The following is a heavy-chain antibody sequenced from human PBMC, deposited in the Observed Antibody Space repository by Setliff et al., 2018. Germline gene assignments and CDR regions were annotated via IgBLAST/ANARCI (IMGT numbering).Heavy chain of an antibody. D-gene: IGHD3-16*01. Sequence: ASVKVSCKTSGYPFVGYFIYWMRQAPGQGLEWVGWIDPKSGRTKYAVKFQGRVTMTRDTSSSTIYMEVNSRTSDDTAVYFCAKQGDLAFDYWGQGTQVTVSS. V-gene: IGHV1-2*02. CDR1: GYPFVGYF. CDR2: IDPKSGRT. J-gene: IGHJ4*02. CDR3: AKQGDLAFDY.